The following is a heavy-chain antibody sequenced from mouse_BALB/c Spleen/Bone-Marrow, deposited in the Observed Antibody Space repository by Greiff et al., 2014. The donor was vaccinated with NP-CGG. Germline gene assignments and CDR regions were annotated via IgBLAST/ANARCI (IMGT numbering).Heavy chain of an antibody. D-gene: IGHD2-4*01. CDR2: INSGSGGT. CDR1: GYAFTNYL. V-gene: IGHV1-54*01. J-gene: IGHJ4*01. CDR3: ARAITDAMDY. Sequence: QVQLKESGAELVRPGTSVKVSCKGSGYAFTNYLIEWVKQRPGQGLEWIEVINSGSGGTKYNEKFKGKATLTADKSPSTAYMQLSSLTSDDSAVYFCARAITDAMDYWGQGTSVTVSS.